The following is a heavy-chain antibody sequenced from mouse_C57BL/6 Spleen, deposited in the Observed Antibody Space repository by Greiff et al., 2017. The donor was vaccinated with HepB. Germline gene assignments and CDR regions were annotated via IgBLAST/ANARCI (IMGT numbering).Heavy chain of an antibody. D-gene: IGHD1-1*02. V-gene: IGHV1-39*01. CDR1: GYSFTDYN. Sequence: VQLQQSGPELVKPGASVKMSCKASGYSFTDYNMNWVKQSNGKSLEWIGVINPNNGTTSYNQKFKGKATVTVDTSSSTAYMQLTSLTSEDAAVYYCASSNGGYFPWFADWGTGTLVTVSA. CDR2: INPNNGTT. CDR3: ASSNGGYFPWFAD. J-gene: IGHJ3*01.